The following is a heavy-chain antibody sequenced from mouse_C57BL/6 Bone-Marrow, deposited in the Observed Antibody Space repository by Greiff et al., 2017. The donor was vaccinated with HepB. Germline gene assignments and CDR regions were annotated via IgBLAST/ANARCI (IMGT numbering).Heavy chain of an antibody. J-gene: IGHJ1*03. Sequence: VQLQQSGPELAKPGASVKISCKASGYAFSSSWMNWVKQRPGKGLEWIGRIYPGDGDTNYNGKFKGKATLTADKSSSTAYMQLSTLTSEDSAVYSCARESITTRVPCDFCVWGTGATVTVSS. D-gene: IGHD1-3*01. CDR3: ARESITTRVPCDFCV. V-gene: IGHV1-82*01. CDR2: IYPGDGDT. CDR1: GYAFSSSW.